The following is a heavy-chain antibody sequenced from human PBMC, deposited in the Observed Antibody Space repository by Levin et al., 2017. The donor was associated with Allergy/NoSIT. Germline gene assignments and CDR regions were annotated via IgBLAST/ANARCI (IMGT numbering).Heavy chain of an antibody. D-gene: IGHD4-23*01. CDR3: ARTLWVNTVVTYYYYGMDV. Sequence: SVKVSCKASGGTFSSYAISWVRQAPGQGLEWMGGIIPIFGTANYAQKFQGRVTITADKSTSTAYMELSSLRSEDTAVYYCARTLWVNTVVTYYYYGMDVWGQGTTVTVSS. CDR1: GGTFSSYA. J-gene: IGHJ6*02. V-gene: IGHV1-69*06. CDR2: IIPIFGTA.